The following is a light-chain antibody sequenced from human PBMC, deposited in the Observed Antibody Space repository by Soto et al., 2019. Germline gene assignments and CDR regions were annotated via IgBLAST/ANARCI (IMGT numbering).Light chain of an antibody. CDR3: QQRSNWHRT. J-gene: IGKJ2*01. CDR2: DAS. V-gene: IGKV3-11*01. CDR1: QSVSSY. Sequence: EIVLTQSPATLSLYPGERATLSCRASQSVSSYLAWYQQKPGQAPRLLIYDASNRATGIPARFSGSGSGTDFTLTISRLEHEDFAVYYCQQRSNWHRTFGQGTKLEIK.